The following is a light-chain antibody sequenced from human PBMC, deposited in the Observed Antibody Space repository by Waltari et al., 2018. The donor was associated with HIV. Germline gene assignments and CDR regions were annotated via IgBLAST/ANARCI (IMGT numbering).Light chain of an antibody. J-gene: IGLJ3*02. V-gene: IGLV1-47*01. Sequence: QSVLTQPPSASGTPGQRVTISCSGSSSNIGSNYVYWYQQLPGTAPKLLIYRNNQRPSGVPARFSGSKSGTSASLAISGLRSEVEADYYCAAWDDSLSGQWVFGGGTKVTVL. CDR2: RNN. CDR3: AAWDDSLSGQWV. CDR1: SSNIGSNY.